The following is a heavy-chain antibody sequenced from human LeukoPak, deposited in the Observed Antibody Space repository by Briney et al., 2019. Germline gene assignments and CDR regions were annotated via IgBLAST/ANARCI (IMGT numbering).Heavy chain of an antibody. CDR2: IKSKTDGGTT. J-gene: IGHJ4*02. CDR1: GFTLSNAG. D-gene: IGHD3-9*01. Sequence: GGSLRLSCAASGFTLSNAGMNWVRQAPGKGLEWVGLIKSKTDGGTTDDAAPVKGSFTISRDDSKNTLYLQRHSRKTEDTAVYYCSTEPLEDTLTALYYCGQGTLVTVSS. CDR3: STEPLEDTLTALYY. V-gene: IGHV3-15*01.